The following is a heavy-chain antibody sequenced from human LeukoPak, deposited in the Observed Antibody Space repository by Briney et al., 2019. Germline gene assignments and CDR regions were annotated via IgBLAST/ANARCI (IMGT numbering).Heavy chain of an antibody. J-gene: IGHJ4*02. CDR3: ARVGYYYDSSGYYGRGGFDY. CDR2: MNPNTGDT. D-gene: IGHD3-22*01. Sequence: GASVKVSCKTSGYTFTTYDINWVRQATGQGLEWMGWMNPNTGDTGYAQKFQGRVTITADESTSTAYMELSSLRSEDTAVYYCARVGYYYDSSGYYGRGGFDYWGQGTLVTVSS. V-gene: IGHV1-8*01. CDR1: GYTFTTYD.